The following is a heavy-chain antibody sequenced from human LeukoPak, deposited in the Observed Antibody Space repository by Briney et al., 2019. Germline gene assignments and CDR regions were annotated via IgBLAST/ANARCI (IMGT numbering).Heavy chain of an antibody. CDR2: ISYDGSNK. D-gene: IGHD3-10*01. CDR3: AKDGNLWFGDDYFDY. Sequence: GGSLRLSCTASGFTFSSYTMHWVRRAPGKGLEWVAVISYDGSNKYYADSVKGRFTISRDNSKNTLYLQMNSLRAEDTAVYYCAKDGNLWFGDDYFDYWGQGTLVTVSS. V-gene: IGHV3-30*18. J-gene: IGHJ4*02. CDR1: GFTFSSYT.